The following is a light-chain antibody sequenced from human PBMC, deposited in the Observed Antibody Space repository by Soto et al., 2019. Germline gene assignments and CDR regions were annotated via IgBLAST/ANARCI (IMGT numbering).Light chain of an antibody. J-gene: IGLJ3*02. CDR3: CSYEGSSWV. CDR1: SSDVGSYDL. V-gene: IGLV2-23*02. CDR2: EVS. Sequence: QSALTQPASVSGSPGQSITISCTGTSSDVGSYDLVSWYQKHPGKAPKLMIFEVSERPSGVSNRFSGSKSGNTASLTISGLQAEDEDDYYCCSYEGSSWVFGGGTKLTVL.